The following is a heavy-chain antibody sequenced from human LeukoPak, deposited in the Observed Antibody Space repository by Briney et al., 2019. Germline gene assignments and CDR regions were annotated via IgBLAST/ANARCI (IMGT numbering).Heavy chain of an antibody. CDR3: ASGKYRYGDNWFDP. Sequence: GGSLRLSCAASRFAFSNACMSWVRQAPGKGLEWVANIKQDGSEKYYVDSVKGRFTISRDNSKNTLYLQMNSLRAEDTAVYFCASGKYRYGDNWFDPWGQGTLVTVSS. D-gene: IGHD5-18*01. J-gene: IGHJ5*02. CDR2: IKQDGSEK. V-gene: IGHV3-7*02. CDR1: RFAFSNAC.